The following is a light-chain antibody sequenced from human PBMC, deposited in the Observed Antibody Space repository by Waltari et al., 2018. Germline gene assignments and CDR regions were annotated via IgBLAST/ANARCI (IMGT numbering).Light chain of an antibody. Sequence: SCRASQSVSSYLAWYQQKPGQAPRRLIYDASNRATGIPARFSGSGSGTDFTLTISSLEPEDFAVYYCQQRRNWPLTFGQGTKLEIK. CDR3: QQRRNWPLT. CDR2: DAS. V-gene: IGKV3-11*01. CDR1: QSVSSY. J-gene: IGKJ2*01.